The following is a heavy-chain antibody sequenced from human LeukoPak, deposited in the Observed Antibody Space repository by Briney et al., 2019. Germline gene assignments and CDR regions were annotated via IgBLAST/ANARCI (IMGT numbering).Heavy chain of an antibody. CDR2: IEYDGSNK. J-gene: IGHJ4*02. CDR1: GFTFSNYD. D-gene: IGHD1-26*01. CDR3: AKDLSGHYYFEY. Sequence: PGGSLRLSCAASGFTFSNYDMRWVRQAPGKGLEWVAIIEYDGSNKYYADSVKGRFTISRDNSKNTLFLQMNSLRAEDTAVYYCAKDLSGHYYFEYWGQGTLVTVSS. V-gene: IGHV3-30*18.